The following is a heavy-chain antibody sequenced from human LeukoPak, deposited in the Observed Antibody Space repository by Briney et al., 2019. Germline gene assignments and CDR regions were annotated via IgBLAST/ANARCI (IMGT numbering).Heavy chain of an antibody. D-gene: IGHD5-18*01. V-gene: IGHV1-69*04. CDR2: IIPILGIA. CDR3: ARDSGYSYGYGYYYYGMDV. J-gene: IGHJ6*02. Sequence: SVKVSCKASGGTFSSYAISWVRQAPRQGLEWMGRIIPILGIANYAQKFQGRVTITADKSTSTAYMELSSLRSEDTAVYYCARDSGYSYGYGYYYYGMDVWGQGTTVTVSS. CDR1: GGTFSSYA.